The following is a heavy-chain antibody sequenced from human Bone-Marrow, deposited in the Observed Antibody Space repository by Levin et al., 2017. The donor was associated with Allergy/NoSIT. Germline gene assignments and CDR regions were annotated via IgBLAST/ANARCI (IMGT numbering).Heavy chain of an antibody. J-gene: IGHJ4*02. Sequence: GGSLRLSCAASGFTFSSYSMNWVRQAPGKGLEWVSSISSSSSYIYYADSVKGRFTISRDNAKNSLYLQMNSLRAEDTAVYYCARVMITFGGVSLDYWGQGTLVTVSS. CDR3: ARVMITFGGVSLDY. CDR1: GFTFSSYS. V-gene: IGHV3-21*01. CDR2: ISSSSSYI. D-gene: IGHD3-16*01.